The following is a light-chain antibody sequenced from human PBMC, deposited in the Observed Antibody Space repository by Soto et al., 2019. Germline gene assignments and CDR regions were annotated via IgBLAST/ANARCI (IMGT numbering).Light chain of an antibody. CDR3: QHYNSYSEA. V-gene: IGKV1-5*03. Sequence: DIQMTQSPSTLSASVGDRFTITCRASQIISSWLAWYQQKPGKAPKLLIYKASSLESGVPSRFSGSGAGTEFTLTISSLQPEDFATYYCQHYNSYSEAFGQGTKVDIK. CDR2: KAS. J-gene: IGKJ1*01. CDR1: QIISSW.